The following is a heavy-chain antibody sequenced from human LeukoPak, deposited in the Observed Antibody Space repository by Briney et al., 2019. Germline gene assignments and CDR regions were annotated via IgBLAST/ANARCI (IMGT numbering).Heavy chain of an antibody. CDR3: AKEASYDSSGFFAAFDI. Sequence: SGGSLRLSCAASGFTFSSYAMSWVRQAPGKGLEWVSAISGSGGSTYYADSVKARFTISRDNSKNTLYLQMNSLRAEDTAVYYCAKEASYDSSGFFAAFDIWGQGTMVTVSS. CDR1: GFTFSSYA. D-gene: IGHD3-22*01. V-gene: IGHV3-23*01. J-gene: IGHJ3*02. CDR2: ISGSGGST.